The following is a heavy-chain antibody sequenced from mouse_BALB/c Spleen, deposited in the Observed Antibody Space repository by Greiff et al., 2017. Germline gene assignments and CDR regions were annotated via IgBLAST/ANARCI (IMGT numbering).Heavy chain of an antibody. J-gene: IGHJ3*01. CDR3: ARDRESYGYDVGLAY. CDR2: ISYDGSN. Sequence: DVHLVESGPGLVKPSQSLSLTCSVTGYSITSGYYWNWIRQFPGNKLEWMGYISYDGSNNYNPSLKNRISITRDTSKNQFFLKLNSVTTEDTATYYCARDRESYGYDVGLAYWGQGTLVTVSA. CDR1: GYSITSGYY. D-gene: IGHD2-2*01. V-gene: IGHV3-6*02.